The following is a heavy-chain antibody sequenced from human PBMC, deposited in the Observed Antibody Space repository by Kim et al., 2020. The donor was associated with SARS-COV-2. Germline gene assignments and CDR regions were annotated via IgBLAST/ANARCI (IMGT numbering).Heavy chain of an antibody. J-gene: IGHJ4*02. CDR2: SKNKANNYTT. V-gene: IGHV3-72*01. CDR1: GFSFSDHY. D-gene: IGHD2-21*01. Sequence: GGSLRLSCSASGFSFSDHYMDWVRQAPGKGLEWVGRSKNKANNYTTQYAASLKYRFSISRDDSKNSLYLQMTSLKTEDTALYYCARAYDPSIHAIRYWGQGTLVTV. CDR3: ARAYDPSIHAIRY.